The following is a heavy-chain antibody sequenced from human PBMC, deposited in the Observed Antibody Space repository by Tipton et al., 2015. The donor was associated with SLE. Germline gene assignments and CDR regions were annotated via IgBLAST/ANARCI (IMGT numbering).Heavy chain of an antibody. CDR3: ARETGTYYSTWFDS. D-gene: IGHD1-26*01. Sequence: TLSLTCSVSGGSINNYYWNWIRQTQGKGLEWIGYIYSSGGTDYNPSLKSRLTISVETSKNQFSLKLTSVTAADTATYSCARETGTYYSTWFDSWGQGTLVTVSS. J-gene: IGHJ5*01. CDR1: GGSINNYY. V-gene: IGHV4-4*08. CDR2: IYSSGGT.